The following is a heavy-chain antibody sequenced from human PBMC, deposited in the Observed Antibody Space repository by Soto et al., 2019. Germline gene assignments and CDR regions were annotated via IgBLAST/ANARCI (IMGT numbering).Heavy chain of an antibody. J-gene: IGHJ6*02. Sequence: KVSCKASGGTFSSYAISWVRQAPGQGLEWMGIIYPGDSDTRYSPSFQGQVTISADKSISTAYLQWSSLKASDTAMYYCAGPRSDDAYYYYGMDVWGQGTTVTVSS. CDR1: GGTFSSYA. V-gene: IGHV5-51*01. CDR2: IYPGDSDT. CDR3: AGPRSDDAYYYYGMDV. D-gene: IGHD3-3*01.